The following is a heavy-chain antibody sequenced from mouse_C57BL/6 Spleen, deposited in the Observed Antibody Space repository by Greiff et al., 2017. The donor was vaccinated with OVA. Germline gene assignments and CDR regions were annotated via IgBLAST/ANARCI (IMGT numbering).Heavy chain of an antibody. Sequence: VQLQQPGAEVVKPGASVKLSCKASGYTFTSYWMHWVKQRPGQGLEWIGMIHPNSGSTNYNEKFKSKATLTVDKSSSTAYMQLSSLTSEDSAVYYCARDNYGSYAMDYWGQGTSVTVSS. CDR2: IHPNSGST. CDR1: GYTFTSYW. D-gene: IGHD1-1*01. J-gene: IGHJ4*01. CDR3: ARDNYGSYAMDY. V-gene: IGHV1-64*01.